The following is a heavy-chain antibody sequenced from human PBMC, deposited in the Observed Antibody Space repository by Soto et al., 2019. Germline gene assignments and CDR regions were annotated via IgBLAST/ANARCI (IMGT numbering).Heavy chain of an antibody. J-gene: IGHJ6*03. D-gene: IGHD3-9*01. CDR3: ARCFTVDDILTGYYIGYYYYMDV. Sequence: SETLSLTCTVSGGSISSYYWSWIRQPPGKGLEWIGYIYYSGSTNYNPSLKSRVTISVDTSKNQFSLKLSSVTAADTAVYYCARCFTVDDILTGYYIGYYYYMDVWGKGTTVTVSS. CDR1: GGSISSYY. V-gene: IGHV4-59*08. CDR2: IYYSGST.